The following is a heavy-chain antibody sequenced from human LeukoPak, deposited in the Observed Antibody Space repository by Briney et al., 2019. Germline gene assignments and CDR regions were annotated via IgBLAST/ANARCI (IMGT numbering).Heavy chain of an antibody. D-gene: IGHD3-10*01. V-gene: IGHV4-30-2*01. Sequence: SQTLSLTCAVSGGSISSGGYSWSWIRQPPGKGLEWIGYIYHSGSTYYNPSLKSRVTISVDWSKDQFSLKLSSVTAADTAVYYCARARITMVRGVILEYYFDYWGQGTLVTVSS. J-gene: IGHJ4*02. CDR2: IYHSGST. CDR3: ARARITMVRGVILEYYFDY. CDR1: GGSISSGGYS.